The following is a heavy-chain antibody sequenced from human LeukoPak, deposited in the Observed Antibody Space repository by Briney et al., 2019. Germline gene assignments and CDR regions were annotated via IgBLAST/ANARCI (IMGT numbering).Heavy chain of an antibody. Sequence: GGSLRLSCAASGFTFSSYAMHWVRQAPGKGLEWVAVISYDGSNKYYADSVKGRFTISRDNSKNTLYLQMNSLRAEDTAVYYCARQGYYYGSGSYYNEAYMDVWGKGTTVTISS. CDR2: ISYDGSNK. CDR3: ARQGYYYGSGSYYNEAYMDV. CDR1: GFTFSSYA. D-gene: IGHD3-10*01. V-gene: IGHV3-30*04. J-gene: IGHJ6*03.